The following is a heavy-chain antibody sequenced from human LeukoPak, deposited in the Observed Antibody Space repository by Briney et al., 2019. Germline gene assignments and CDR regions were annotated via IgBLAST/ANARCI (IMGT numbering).Heavy chain of an antibody. CDR1: GITFSSYA. Sequence: PGGSLRLSCAASGITFSSYAMSWVRQAPGKGLEWVSGISGGGNSAYYADSVKGRFTISRDNSKNTLSLQMNSLRAEDTAVYYCAKGEPYTYGYSNWFDPWGQGTLVTVSS. V-gene: IGHV3-23*01. CDR2: ISGGGNSA. CDR3: AKGEPYTYGYSNWFDP. J-gene: IGHJ5*02. D-gene: IGHD3-22*01.